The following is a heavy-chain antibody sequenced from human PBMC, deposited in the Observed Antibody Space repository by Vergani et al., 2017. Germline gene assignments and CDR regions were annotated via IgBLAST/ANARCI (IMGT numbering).Heavy chain of an antibody. J-gene: IGHJ4*02. CDR2: MNPNSGNT. V-gene: IGHV1-8*01. CDR3: AKLGYYDSSGYCLPHCDY. CDR1: GYTFTSYD. Sequence: QVQLVQSGAEVKKPGASVKVSCKASGYTFTSYDINWVRQATGQGLEWMGWMNPNSGNTGYAQKFQGRVTMTRNTSISTAYMELKSLRSEDTAVYYCAKLGYYDSSGYCLPHCDYWGQGTLVTVSS. D-gene: IGHD3-22*01.